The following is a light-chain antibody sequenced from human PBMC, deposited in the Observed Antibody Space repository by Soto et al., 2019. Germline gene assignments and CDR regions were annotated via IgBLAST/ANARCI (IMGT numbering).Light chain of an antibody. V-gene: IGKV3-11*01. J-gene: IGKJ1*01. Sequence: EIVLTQSPATLSLSPGERATLSCRASQSVSSYLAWYQQKPGQAPRLLIYDASNRATGIPARFSGSGSGTDFTLTISSLETEDFAVYYCQQRSNWPPTFGKGTKGEI. CDR1: QSVSSY. CDR2: DAS. CDR3: QQRSNWPPT.